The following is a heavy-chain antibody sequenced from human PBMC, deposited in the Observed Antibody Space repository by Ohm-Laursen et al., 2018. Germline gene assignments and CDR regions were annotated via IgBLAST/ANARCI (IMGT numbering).Heavy chain of an antibody. V-gene: IGHV3-11*04. CDR2: ISSSGSTI. D-gene: IGHD2-15*01. Sequence: GSLRLSCAATGFTFSDYYMSWVRQAPGKGLEWVSYISSSGSTIYYTDSVKGRFTISKDNAKNSLYLQMNSLRAEDTAVYYCARDSDSGGSSSRYYDMDVWGHGTTVTVSS. CDR3: ARDSDSGGSSSRYYDMDV. J-gene: IGHJ6*02. CDR1: GFTFSDYY.